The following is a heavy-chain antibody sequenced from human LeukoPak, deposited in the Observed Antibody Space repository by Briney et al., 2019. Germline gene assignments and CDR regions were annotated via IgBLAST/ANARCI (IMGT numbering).Heavy chain of an antibody. V-gene: IGHV4-59*01. D-gene: IGHD3-16*01. CDR2: IYYSGST. CDR1: GGSISSYY. CDR3: AKGITFGGLMEANQSG. Sequence: SETLSLTCTVSGGSISSYYWSWIRQPPGKGLEWIGYIYYSGSTNYNPSLKSRVTISVDTSKNQFSLKLSSVTAADTAVYYCAKGITFGGLMEANQSGGGQGTLVTVSS. J-gene: IGHJ4*02.